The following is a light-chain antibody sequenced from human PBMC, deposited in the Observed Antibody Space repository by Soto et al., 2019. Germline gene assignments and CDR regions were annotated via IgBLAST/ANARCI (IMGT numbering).Light chain of an antibody. J-gene: IGLJ1*01. CDR3: NSQTSSGIRV. Sequence: QSVLTQPASVSGSPGQSITISCTGTSSDIGAYNYVSWYQQYPGKAPRLLIYAVSNRPSGVSDRFSGSKSGYTASLTISGLQAEDEADYYCNSQTSSGIRVFGTGTKLTVL. CDR1: SSDIGAYNY. CDR2: AVS. V-gene: IGLV2-14*01.